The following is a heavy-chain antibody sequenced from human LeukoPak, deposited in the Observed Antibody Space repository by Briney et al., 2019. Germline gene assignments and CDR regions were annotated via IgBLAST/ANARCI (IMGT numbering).Heavy chain of an antibody. D-gene: IGHD3-16*01. V-gene: IGHV1-46*01. CDR2: INPSGGST. Sequence: ASVKVSCKASGYTFTSYYMHWVRQAPGQGLEWMGIINPSGGSTSYAQKFQGRVTMTRHTSISTAYMELSSLRSEDTAVYYCARGLYEGPLYYYYMDVWGKGTTVTISS. J-gene: IGHJ6*03. CDR1: GYTFTSYY. CDR3: ARGLYEGPLYYYYMDV.